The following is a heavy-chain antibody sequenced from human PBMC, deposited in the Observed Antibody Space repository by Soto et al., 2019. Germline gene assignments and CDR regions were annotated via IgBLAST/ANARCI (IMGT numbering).Heavy chain of an antibody. J-gene: IGHJ6*03. CDR1: AYTTTSYA. CDR3: ARGHETAYYYYYMDV. V-gene: IGHV1-8*01. CDR2: MNPNRGNP. Sequence: ASMKVSCQASAYTTTSYAINWVRQATGQGLEWMGWMNPNRGNPGYAQKFQGRVTMTRNPSISTAYHEMSRLRHEDTAVNYCARGHETAYYYYYMDVWGKGTTVTVSS.